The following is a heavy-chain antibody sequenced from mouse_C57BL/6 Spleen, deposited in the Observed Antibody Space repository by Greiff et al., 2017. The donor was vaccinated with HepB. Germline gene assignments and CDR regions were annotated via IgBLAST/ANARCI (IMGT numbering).Heavy chain of an antibody. Sequence: VQLQQSGAELVKPGASVKLSCKASGYTFTSYWMHWVKQRPGRGLEWIGRIDPNSGGTKYNEKFKSKATLTVDKPSSTAYMQLSSLTSEDSAVYYWARSAYDGYFYYFDYWGQGTTLTVSS. CDR3: ARSAYDGYFYYFDY. V-gene: IGHV1-72*01. CDR1: GYTFTSYW. CDR2: IDPNSGGT. J-gene: IGHJ2*01. D-gene: IGHD2-3*01.